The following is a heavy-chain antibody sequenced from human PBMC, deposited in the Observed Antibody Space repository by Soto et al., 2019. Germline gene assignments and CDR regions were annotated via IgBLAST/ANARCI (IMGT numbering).Heavy chain of an antibody. CDR2: IKQDGSEK. J-gene: IGHJ6*02. D-gene: IGHD1-1*01. CDR3: ARGPGWNNYYGMDV. CDR1: GFTFSSYW. V-gene: IGHV3-7*03. Sequence: PGGSLRLSCAASGFTFSSYWTSWVRQAPGKGLEWVANIKQDGSEKYYVDSVKGRFTISRDNAKNSLYLQMNSLRAEDTAVYYCARGPGWNNYYGMDVWGQGTTVTVSS.